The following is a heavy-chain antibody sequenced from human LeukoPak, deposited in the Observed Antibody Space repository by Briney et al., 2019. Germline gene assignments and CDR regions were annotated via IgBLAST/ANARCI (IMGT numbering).Heavy chain of an antibody. CDR1: GGSISSGGYS. CDR3: VRVYTYSSYFNY. J-gene: IGHJ4*02. V-gene: IGHV4-30-2*01. Sequence: SETLSLTCAVSGGSISSGGYSWSWIRQPPGKGLEWIGYIYHSGSTYYNPSLKSRVTISVDRSKNQFSLKLSSVTAADTAVYYCVRVYTYSSYFNYWGQGTLVTVSS. CDR2: IYHSGST. D-gene: IGHD3-22*01.